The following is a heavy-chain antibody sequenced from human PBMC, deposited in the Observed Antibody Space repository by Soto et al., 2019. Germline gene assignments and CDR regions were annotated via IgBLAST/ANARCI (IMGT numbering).Heavy chain of an antibody. CDR2: IYTSGST. D-gene: IGHD6-13*01. V-gene: IGHV4-4*07. CDR1: GGSISSYY. J-gene: IGHJ4*02. CDR3: AREVVTLRRYSSSWQSSTRIDY. Sequence: SETLSLTCTVSGGSISSYYWSWIRQPAGKGLEWIGRIYTSGSTNYNPSLKSRVTMSVDTSKNQFSLKLSSVTAADTAVYYCAREVVTLRRYSSSWQSSTRIDYWGQGTLVTV.